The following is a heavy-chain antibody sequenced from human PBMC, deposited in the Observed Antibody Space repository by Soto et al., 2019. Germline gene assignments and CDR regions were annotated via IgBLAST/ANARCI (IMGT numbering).Heavy chain of an antibody. CDR2: LSSSSSYI. V-gene: IGHV3-21*01. CDR1: GFTFSTYS. CDR3: ARDYYDSSGTQIMDV. Sequence: GGSLRLSCAASGFTFSTYSMNWVRQAPGKGLEWVSSLSSSSSYIYYADSAKGRFTISRDNAENSLYLQMNSLRAEDTAVYYCARDYYDSSGTQIMDVWGQGNTVTVSS. D-gene: IGHD3-22*01. J-gene: IGHJ6*02.